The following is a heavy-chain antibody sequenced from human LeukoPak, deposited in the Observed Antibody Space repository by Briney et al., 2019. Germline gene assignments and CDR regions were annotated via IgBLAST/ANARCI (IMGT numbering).Heavy chain of an antibody. D-gene: IGHD6-19*01. CDR1: GFTFSSYW. V-gene: IGHV3-30*03. J-gene: IGHJ4*02. CDR2: ISYDGSNK. CDR3: ASAHSGCFDY. Sequence: PGGSLRLSCAASGFTFSSYWMHWVRQAPGKGLEWVAVISYDGSNKYYADSVKGRFTISRDNSKNTLYLQMNSLRAEDTAVYYCASAHSGCFDYWGQGTLVTVSS.